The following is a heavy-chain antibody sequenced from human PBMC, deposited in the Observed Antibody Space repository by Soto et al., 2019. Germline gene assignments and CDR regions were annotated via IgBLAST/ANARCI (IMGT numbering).Heavy chain of an antibody. D-gene: IGHD4-4*01. CDR3: ATPASPGSNSVFDAFDI. CDR1: GFTFSSYG. CDR2: ISYDGSNK. J-gene: IGHJ3*02. Sequence: PGGSLRLSCAASGFTFSSYGMHWVRQAPGKGLEWVAVISYDGSNKYYADSVKGRFTISRDNSKNTLYLQMNSLRAEDTAVYYYATPASPGSNSVFDAFDIWGQGTMVTVSS. V-gene: IGHV3-30*03.